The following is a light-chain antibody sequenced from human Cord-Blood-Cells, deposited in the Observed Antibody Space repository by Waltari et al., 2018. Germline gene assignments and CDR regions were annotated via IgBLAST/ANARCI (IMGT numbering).Light chain of an antibody. V-gene: IGKV3-20*01. Sequence: ELVLTQSPGTLSLSPGERVSLSCRASQSVSSSYLAWYQQKPGQAPRLLIYGASSRATGIPDRFSGSGSGTDFTLTISRLEPEDFAVYYCQQYGSSPWTFGQGTKVEIK. CDR2: GAS. CDR3: QQYGSSPWT. CDR1: QSVSSSY. J-gene: IGKJ1*01.